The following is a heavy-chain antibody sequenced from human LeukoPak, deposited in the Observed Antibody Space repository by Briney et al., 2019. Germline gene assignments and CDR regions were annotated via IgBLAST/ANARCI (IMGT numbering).Heavy chain of an antibody. D-gene: IGHD1-26*01. J-gene: IGHJ3*02. CDR3: ARPINSGNYLGAFDI. V-gene: IGHV1-2*02. CDR2: INPNSGGT. Sequence: ASVKVSFEASGYTFTDYYIHWVRQAPGQGLEWMGWINPNSGGTNYAQKFQGRVTVTRDTSISTAYMELSRLRSDDTAGYYCARPINSGNYLGAFDIWGQGTMVTVSS. CDR1: GYTFTDYY.